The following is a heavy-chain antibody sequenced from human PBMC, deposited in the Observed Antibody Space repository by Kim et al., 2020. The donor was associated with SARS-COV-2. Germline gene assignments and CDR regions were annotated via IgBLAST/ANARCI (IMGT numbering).Heavy chain of an antibody. D-gene: IGHD2-15*01. CDR3: ARVYCSGGSCSWVLYY. V-gene: IGHV4-34*01. Sequence: SETLSLTCAVYGGSFSGYYWSWIRQPPGKGLEWIGEINHTGSTNYNPSLKSRVTISVDTSKNQFSLKLSSVTAADTAVYYCARVYCSGGSCSWVLYYWG. CDR2: INHTGST. J-gene: IGHJ4*01. CDR1: GGSFSGYY.